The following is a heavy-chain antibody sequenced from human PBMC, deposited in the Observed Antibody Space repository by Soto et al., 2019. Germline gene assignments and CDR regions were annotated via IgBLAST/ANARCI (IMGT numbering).Heavy chain of an antibody. Sequence: QVQLVQSGGGLVKPGGSLRLSCTASGLIFSYSYMSWIRQAPGKGLEWVSYISGSGTSSIHYADSVKGRFTISRDNAKNSLYLQMERLRPDDTAVYYCASNVGLNYWGQGTLVIVSS. V-gene: IGHV3-11*01. CDR1: GLIFSYSY. CDR3: ASNVGLNY. CDR2: ISGSGTSSI. J-gene: IGHJ4*02. D-gene: IGHD1-26*01.